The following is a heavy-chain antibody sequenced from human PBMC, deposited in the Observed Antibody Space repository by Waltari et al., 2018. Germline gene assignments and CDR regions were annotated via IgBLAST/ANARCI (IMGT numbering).Heavy chain of an antibody. V-gene: IGHV1-69*08. CDR3: ARGGSAYDIYYYGMDV. CDR2: IIPIFGTA. J-gene: IGHJ6*02. D-gene: IGHD5-12*01. Sequence: QVQLVQSGAEVKKPGSSVKVSCKASGGTFSSYAISWVRQAPGQGLEWMGRIIPIFGTANYAQKFQGRVTITADKSTSTAYMELSSLRSEDTAVYYCARGGSAYDIYYYGMDVWGQGTTVTVSS. CDR1: GGTFSSYA.